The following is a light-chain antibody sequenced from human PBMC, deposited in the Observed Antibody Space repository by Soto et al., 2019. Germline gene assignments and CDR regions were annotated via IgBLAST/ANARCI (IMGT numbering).Light chain of an antibody. J-gene: IGKJ1*01. CDR2: DAF. CDR1: QSISTW. V-gene: IGKV1-5*01. CDR3: QQYNSFWT. Sequence: DFQMTQSPSTLSASVGDRVTITCRASQSISTWLAWYQQKPGKAPKLLIYDAFYLERGVPSRFSGSGSGTEFTLTISSLQPDDLATYYCQQYNSFWTFGQGTKVEI.